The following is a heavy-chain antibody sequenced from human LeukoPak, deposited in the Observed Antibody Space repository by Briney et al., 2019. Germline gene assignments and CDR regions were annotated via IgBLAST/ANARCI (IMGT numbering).Heavy chain of an antibody. CDR1: GFTFSSYE. CDR2: ISSSGSTI. D-gene: IGHD6-13*01. J-gene: IGHJ4*02. Sequence: GGSLRLSCAASGFTFSSYEMNWVRQAPGKGLEWVSYISSSGSTIYYADSVKGRFTISRDNAKNSLYLQMNSLRAEDTAAYYCARGAAAGTPFDYWGQGTLVTVSS. CDR3: ARGAAAGTPFDY. V-gene: IGHV3-48*03.